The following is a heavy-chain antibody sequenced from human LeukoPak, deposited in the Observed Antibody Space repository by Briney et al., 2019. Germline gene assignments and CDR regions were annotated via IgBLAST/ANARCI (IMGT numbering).Heavy chain of an antibody. CDR1: GGSISSYY. V-gene: IGHV4-59*01. D-gene: IGHD1-26*01. Sequence: PSETLSLTCTVSGGSISSYYWSWIRQPPGKGLEWIGYIYYSGSTNYNPSLKSRFTISVDTSKNQFSLKLSSVTAADTAVYYCAREVGAFDYWGQGTLVTVSS. CDR2: IYYSGST. CDR3: AREVGAFDY. J-gene: IGHJ4*02.